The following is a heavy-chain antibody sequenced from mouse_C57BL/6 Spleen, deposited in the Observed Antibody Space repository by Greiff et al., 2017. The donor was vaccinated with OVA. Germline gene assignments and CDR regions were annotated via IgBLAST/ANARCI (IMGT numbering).Heavy chain of an antibody. J-gene: IGHJ3*01. CDR2: IYPRSGNT. V-gene: IGHV1-81*01. Sequence: QVQLQQSGAELARPGASVKLSCKASGYTFTSYGISWVKQRTGQGLEWIGEIYPRSGNTYYNEKFKGKATLTADKSSSTAYMELRSLTSEDSAVYFCARSAYDYDAWFAYWGQGTLVTVSA. CDR1: GYTFTSYG. CDR3: ARSAYDYDAWFAY. D-gene: IGHD2-4*01.